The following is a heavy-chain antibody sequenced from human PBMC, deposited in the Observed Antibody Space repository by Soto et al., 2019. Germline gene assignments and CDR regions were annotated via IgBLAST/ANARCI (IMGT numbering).Heavy chain of an antibody. V-gene: IGHV2-5*01. CDR1: LFSLITSGVG. CDR3: ASGLATLPVFAFDI. D-gene: IGHD6-6*01. CDR2: IYWSGDE. Sequence: XGPTLMNPPQTLTLTCSFSLFSLITSGVGVGWIRQSPGKALEWLALIYWSGDEHYRPSLKSRLSIIKDTSKNHVVLIMTDMDPVDTATYYCASGLATLPVFAFDIWGQGTMVTVSS. J-gene: IGHJ3*02.